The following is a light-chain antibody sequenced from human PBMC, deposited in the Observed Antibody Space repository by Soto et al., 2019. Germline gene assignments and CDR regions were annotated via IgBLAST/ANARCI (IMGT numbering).Light chain of an antibody. V-gene: IGKV1-5*01. CDR2: GAS. CDR1: QRIATW. J-gene: IGKJ1*01. Sequence: DIPLTQSPSTLSASVGDRVTITCRASQRIATWLAWYQHQPGSAPKLLIYGASTLQSGVPSRLSGSGSGAEFTLTIDNLQPEDFATYYCQQYHLYWTFGPGTKVEI. CDR3: QQYHLYWT.